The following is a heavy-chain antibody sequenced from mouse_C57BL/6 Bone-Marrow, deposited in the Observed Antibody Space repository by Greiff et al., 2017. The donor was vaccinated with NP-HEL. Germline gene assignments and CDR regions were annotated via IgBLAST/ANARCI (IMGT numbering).Heavy chain of an antibody. CDR3: ARYSNYDYWYSDV. Sequence: VQLQQSGPVLVKPGASVKMSCKASGYTFTDYYMNWVKQSHGKSLEWIGVINPYNGGTSYNQKFKGKATLTVDKSSSTAYMELNSLTSEDSAVYYCARYSNYDYWYSDVWGTGTTVTVSS. D-gene: IGHD2-5*01. CDR2: INPYNGGT. CDR1: GYTFTDYY. J-gene: IGHJ1*03. V-gene: IGHV1-19*01.